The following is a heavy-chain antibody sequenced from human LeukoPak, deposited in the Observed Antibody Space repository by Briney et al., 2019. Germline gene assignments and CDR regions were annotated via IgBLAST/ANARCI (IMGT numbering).Heavy chain of an antibody. J-gene: IGHJ5*02. CDR2: MNPNSGNT. CDR1: GYTFTSYY. CDR3: ARIPGIVGANSLVDP. V-gene: IGHV1-8*02. D-gene: IGHD1-26*01. Sequence: ASVKVSCKASGYTFTSYYMHWVRQATGQGLEWMGWMNPNSGNTGYAQKFQGRVTMTRNTSISTAYMELSSLRSEDTAVYYCARIPGIVGANSLVDPWGQGTLVTVSS.